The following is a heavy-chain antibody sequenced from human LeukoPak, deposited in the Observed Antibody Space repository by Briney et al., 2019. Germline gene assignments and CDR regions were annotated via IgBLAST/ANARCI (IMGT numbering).Heavy chain of an antibody. D-gene: IGHD2-2*02. J-gene: IGHJ5*02. CDR1: GYTFTGYY. V-gene: IGHV1-2*02. CDR2: INPNSGGT. Sequence: ASVKVSCKASGYTFTGYYMHWVRQAPGQGLEWMGWINPNSGGTNYAQKFQGRVTMTRDTSISTAYMELSRLRSDDTAVYYCPRPQLLYSNWFDPWGQGTLVTVSS. CDR3: PRPQLLYSNWFDP.